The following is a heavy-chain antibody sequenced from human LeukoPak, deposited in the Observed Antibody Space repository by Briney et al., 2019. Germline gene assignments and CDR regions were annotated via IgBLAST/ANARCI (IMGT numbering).Heavy chain of an antibody. D-gene: IGHD1-26*01. CDR3: ARQRGSPYSGSYYYFDY. Sequence: KASETVSLTCTVSGGSISGSINYWGWIRQPPGKGLEWIGSVYHSGSTNCNPSLKSRVTISVDTSKNQFSLKLTSVTAADTTVYYCARQRGSPYSGSYYYFDYWGQGTLVTGSS. CDR1: GGSISGSINY. CDR2: VYHSGST. V-gene: IGHV4-39*01. J-gene: IGHJ4*02.